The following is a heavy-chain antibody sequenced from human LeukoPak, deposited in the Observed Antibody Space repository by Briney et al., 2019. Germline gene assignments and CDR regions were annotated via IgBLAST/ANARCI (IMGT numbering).Heavy chain of an antibody. J-gene: IGHJ4*02. D-gene: IGHD3-22*01. V-gene: IGHV3-7*01. Sequence: GGSLRLSCAASGFTFSSYWMSWVRQAPGKGLGWVANIKQDGSEKYYVDSVKGRFTISRDNAKNSLYLQMNSLRAEDTAVYYCARDPLAYYYDSSGYYYVRLGLDYWGQGTLVTVSS. CDR3: ARDPLAYYYDSSGYYYVRLGLDY. CDR1: GFTFSSYW. CDR2: IKQDGSEK.